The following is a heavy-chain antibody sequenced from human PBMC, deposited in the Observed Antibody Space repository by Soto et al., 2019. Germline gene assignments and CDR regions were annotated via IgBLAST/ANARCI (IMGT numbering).Heavy chain of an antibody. V-gene: IGHV1-69*08. Sequence: QVQLVQSGAEVKKPGSSVKVSCKASGGSFSTYTINWVRQAPGQGLEWMGRIIPVIGIGNYAQKFKGIVTITADKSTSTAYIELSSLRSEDTAVYYCAGEDYVYYSSDVWGKGTSVTVSS. J-gene: IGHJ6*04. CDR3: AGEDYVYYSSDV. CDR2: IIPVIGIG. CDR1: GGSFSTYT.